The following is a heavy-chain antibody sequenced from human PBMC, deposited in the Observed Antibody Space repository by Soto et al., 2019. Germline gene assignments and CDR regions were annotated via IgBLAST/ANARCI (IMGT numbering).Heavy chain of an antibody. CDR1: GGTFSSYA. Sequence: QVQLVQSGAEVKKPGSSVKVSCKASGGTFSSYAISWVRQAPGQGLEWMGGIIPIFSTTNYAQKFQGRVTITADESTSTAYMELNSLRSEDTAVYYCARVPVGAEFYWDFDLWGRGTLVTVSS. J-gene: IGHJ2*01. CDR2: IIPIFSTT. CDR3: ARVPVGAEFYWDFDL. V-gene: IGHV1-69*12. D-gene: IGHD1-26*01.